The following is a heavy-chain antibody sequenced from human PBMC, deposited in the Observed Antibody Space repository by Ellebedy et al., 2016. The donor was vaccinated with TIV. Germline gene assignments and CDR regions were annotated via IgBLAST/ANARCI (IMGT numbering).Heavy chain of an antibody. J-gene: IGHJ3*02. D-gene: IGHD6-19*01. CDR3: AREPIVQWLVQGLSAFDI. Sequence: SETLSLTCAVYGGSFSGYSWSWVRQPPGKGLEWIGEINHRGSTNYNPSLKSRVTISVDTSKNQFSLKLSSVTAADTAVYYCAREPIVQWLVQGLSAFDIWGQGTMVTVSS. V-gene: IGHV4-34*01. CDR2: INHRGST. CDR1: GGSFSGYS.